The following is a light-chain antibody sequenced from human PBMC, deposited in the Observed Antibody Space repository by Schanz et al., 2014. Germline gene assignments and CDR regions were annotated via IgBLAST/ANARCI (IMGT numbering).Light chain of an antibody. Sequence: QSALTQPASVSGSPGQSVTISCTGTSSDVGGYNYVSWYQQHPGKAPKLMIFDVNQRPSGVPDRFSGSKSGNTASLTVSGLQAEDEADYYCVSYAGTNDMVFGGGTKLTVL. V-gene: IGLV2-8*01. CDR1: SSDVGGYNY. CDR2: DVN. CDR3: VSYAGTNDMV. J-gene: IGLJ2*01.